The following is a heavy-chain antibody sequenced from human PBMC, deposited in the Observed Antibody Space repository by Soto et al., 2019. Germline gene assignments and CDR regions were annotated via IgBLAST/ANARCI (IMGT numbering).Heavy chain of an antibody. CDR3: ATSYFDFWSGYYRGYYFDY. CDR2: INHRGST. J-gene: IGHJ4*02. Sequence: SETLSLTCAVYGGSFTGYYWSWIRQPPGKGLEWIGEINHRGSTNYNPSLRSRVTISVDTSKNQFSLKVNSVTAADTAVYYCATSYFDFWSGYYRGYYFDYWGQGTLVTVSS. CDR1: GGSFTGYY. D-gene: IGHD3-3*01. V-gene: IGHV4-34*01.